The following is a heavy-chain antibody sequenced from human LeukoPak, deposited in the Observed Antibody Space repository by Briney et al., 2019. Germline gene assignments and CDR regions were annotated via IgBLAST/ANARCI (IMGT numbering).Heavy chain of an antibody. CDR3: AAITIFGVVIQD. D-gene: IGHD3-3*01. CDR2: IYYSGST. V-gene: IGHV4-39*07. CDR1: GGFISSGSYY. Sequence: PSETLSLTCTVSGGFISSGSYYWGWIRQPPGKWLEWIGSIYYSGSTYYNPSLKSRVTISVDTSKNQFSLKLSSVTAADTAVYYCAAITIFGVVIQDWGQGILVTVSS. J-gene: IGHJ4*02.